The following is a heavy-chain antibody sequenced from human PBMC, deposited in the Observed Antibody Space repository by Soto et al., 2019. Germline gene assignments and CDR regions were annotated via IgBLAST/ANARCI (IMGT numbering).Heavy chain of an antibody. J-gene: IGHJ4*02. Sequence: QVQLQESGPGLVKPSETLSLTCNVSGDSISTHYWSWIRQPPGKGLEWIGHIYYSGSTDYNPSLNSRVTISTPTYKTRLSLKLISVTAADTAVYFYARRVLSSTWYAYWGQGTLVTVSS. D-gene: IGHD6-13*01. CDR2: IYYSGST. CDR3: ARRVLSSTWYAY. CDR1: GDSISTHY. V-gene: IGHV4-59*08.